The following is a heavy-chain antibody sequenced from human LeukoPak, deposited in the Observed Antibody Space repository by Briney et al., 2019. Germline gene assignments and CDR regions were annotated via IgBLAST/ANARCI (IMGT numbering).Heavy chain of an antibody. CDR2: FNSDGRST. J-gene: IGHJ6*02. V-gene: IGHV3-74*01. CDR3: AKAATYYDISTDLYYYYGMDV. D-gene: IGHD3-9*01. Sequence: GGSLRLSCAASGFTFSTYWMHWVRQAPGKGLVWVSRFNSDGRSTYYADSVKGRFTISRDNSKNTLYLQMNSLRAEDTAVYYCAKAATYYDISTDLYYYYGMDVWGQGTTVTVSS. CDR1: GFTFSTYW.